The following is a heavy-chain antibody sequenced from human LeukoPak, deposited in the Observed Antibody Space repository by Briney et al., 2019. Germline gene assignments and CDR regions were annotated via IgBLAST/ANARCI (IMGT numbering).Heavy chain of an antibody. CDR3: ARDKGGGLDW. D-gene: IGHD2-15*01. Sequence: GGSLRLSCAASGFTFGSFGMHWVRQAPGKGLEWVAINWGDGGTQYYGDSVRGRFTISRDNSKNTLYLQMNSLRVEDMAVYYCARDKGGGLDWWGQGTLVIVSS. J-gene: IGHJ4*02. CDR2: NWGDGGTQ. CDR1: GFTFGSFG. V-gene: IGHV3-33*01.